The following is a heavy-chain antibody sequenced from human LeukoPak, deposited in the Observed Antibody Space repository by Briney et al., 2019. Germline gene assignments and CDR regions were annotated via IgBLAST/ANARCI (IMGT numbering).Heavy chain of an antibody. D-gene: IGHD6-6*01. J-gene: IGHJ3*02. Sequence: SETLSLTCAVYGGCFSGYYWSWIRQPPGKGLEWIGEINHSGSTNYNPSLKSRVTISVDTSKNQFSLKLSSVTAADTAVYYCARGRVAARPGAFDIWGQGTMVTVSS. CDR1: GGCFSGYY. V-gene: IGHV4-34*01. CDR3: ARGRVAARPGAFDI. CDR2: INHSGST.